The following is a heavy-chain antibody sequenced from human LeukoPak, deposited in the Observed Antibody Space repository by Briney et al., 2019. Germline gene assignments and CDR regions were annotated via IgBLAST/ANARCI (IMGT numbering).Heavy chain of an antibody. V-gene: IGHV4-4*02. Sequence: PSGTLSLTCAVSGGSISSSNWWSWVRQSPGKGLQWIGKIYHSGSTSYNPSLQSRVTISVDKSKNQFSLKLTSVTAADTAVYYCAREAAGQWFDPWGQGTLVTVSS. D-gene: IGHD6-25*01. CDR2: IYHSGST. CDR3: AREAAGQWFDP. J-gene: IGHJ5*02. CDR1: GGSISSSNW.